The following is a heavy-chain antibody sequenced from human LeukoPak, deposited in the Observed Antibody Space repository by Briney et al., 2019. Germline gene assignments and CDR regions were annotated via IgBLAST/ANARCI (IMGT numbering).Heavy chain of an antibody. CDR1: GYTFTSYD. CDR2: MNPNSGNT. J-gene: IGHJ6*02. D-gene: IGHD1-20*01. V-gene: IGHV1-8*01. Sequence: GASVKVSCKASGYTFTSYDINWVRQATGQGLEWMGWMNPNSGNTGYAQKFQGRVTMTRNTSISTAYMELSSLRSEDTAVYYCARGLGAITGADYTYGMDVGGQGTTVTVSS. CDR3: ARGLGAITGADYTYGMDV.